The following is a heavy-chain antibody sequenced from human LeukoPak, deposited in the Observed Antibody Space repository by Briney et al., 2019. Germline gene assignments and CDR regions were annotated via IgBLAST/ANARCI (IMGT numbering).Heavy chain of an antibody. CDR2: ISAYNGNT. Sequence: ASVKVSYKTSGYTFNGYYINWVRQAPGQGLEWMGWISAYNGNTNYAQKLQGRVTMTTDTSTSTAYMELRSLRSDDTAVYYCARSSGTTYYYYYYMDVWGKGTTVTVSS. V-gene: IGHV1-18*04. CDR3: ARSSGTTYYYYYYMDV. D-gene: IGHD1/OR15-1a*01. J-gene: IGHJ6*03. CDR1: GYTFNGYY.